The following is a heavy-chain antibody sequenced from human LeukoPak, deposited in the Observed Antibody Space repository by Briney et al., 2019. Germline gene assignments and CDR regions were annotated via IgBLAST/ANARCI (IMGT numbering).Heavy chain of an antibody. J-gene: IGHJ4*02. Sequence: GASVTVSFKSSGYTFTIYGIGWVRQAPAPGLGLMGWISAYNGNTNYAQKLQGRVTMTTDTSTSTAYMELRSLRSDDTAVYYCARVAFGEYDSDYWGQGTLVTVSS. CDR1: GYTFTIYG. V-gene: IGHV1-18*01. D-gene: IGHD3-10*01. CDR3: ARVAFGEYDSDY. CDR2: ISAYNGNT.